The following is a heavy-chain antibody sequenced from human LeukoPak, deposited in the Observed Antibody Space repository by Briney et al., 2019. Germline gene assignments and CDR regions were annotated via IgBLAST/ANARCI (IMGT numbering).Heavy chain of an antibody. Sequence: ASVKVSCKASGYTFTDYYLHWLRQAPGQGLEWMGWMHPNSGGTNYAQNFQGRVTMTRDTSITTAYMELSRLTSDDTAVYYCASLTHFDGSTYYPDFWGQGTLVTVSS. J-gene: IGHJ4*02. CDR2: MHPNSGGT. CDR3: ASLTHFDGSTYYPDF. CDR1: GYTFTDYY. V-gene: IGHV1-2*02. D-gene: IGHD3-22*01.